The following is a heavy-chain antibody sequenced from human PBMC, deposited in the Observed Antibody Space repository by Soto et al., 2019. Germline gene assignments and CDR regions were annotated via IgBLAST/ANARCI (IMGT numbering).Heavy chain of an antibody. CDR3: ARGGMGYDFSSGYPGWFDP. CDR2: IYYSGST. Sequence: LSLTCTVSGGPISSGDYYWSWIRQPPGKGLEWIGYIYYSGSTYYNPSLKSRVTISVDTSKNQFSLKLSSVTAADTAVYYCARGGMGYDFSSGYPGWFDPWGQGTLVTVSS. CDR1: GGPISSGDYY. V-gene: IGHV4-30-4*01. J-gene: IGHJ5*02. D-gene: IGHD3-3*01.